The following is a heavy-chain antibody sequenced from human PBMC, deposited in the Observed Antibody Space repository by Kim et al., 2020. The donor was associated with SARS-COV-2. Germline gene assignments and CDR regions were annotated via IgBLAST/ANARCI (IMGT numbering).Heavy chain of an antibody. D-gene: IGHD1-1*01. J-gene: IGHJ3*02. CDR2: IKSKTDGGTT. V-gene: IGHV3-15*01. CDR3: TTDTREQDAFDI. Sequence: GGSLRLSCAASGFTFSNAWMSWVRQAPGKGLEWVGRIKSKTDGGTTDYAAPVKGRFTISRDDSKNTLYLQMNSLKTKDTAVYYCTTDTREQDAFDIWGQGTMVTVSS. CDR1: GFTFSNAW.